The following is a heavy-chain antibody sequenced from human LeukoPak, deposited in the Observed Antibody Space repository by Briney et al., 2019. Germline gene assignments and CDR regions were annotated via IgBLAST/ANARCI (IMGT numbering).Heavy chain of an antibody. CDR1: GYTFTSYG. Sequence: ASVKVSCKASGYTFTSYGISWVRQAPGQGLEWMGWISAYNGNTNYAQKLQGRVTMTTDTSTSTAYMELRSLRSDDTAVYYCARAVVPAAIRLDYYYYYMDVWGKGATVTVSS. J-gene: IGHJ6*03. CDR2: ISAYNGNT. CDR3: ARAVVPAAIRLDYYYYYMDV. V-gene: IGHV1-18*01. D-gene: IGHD2-2*01.